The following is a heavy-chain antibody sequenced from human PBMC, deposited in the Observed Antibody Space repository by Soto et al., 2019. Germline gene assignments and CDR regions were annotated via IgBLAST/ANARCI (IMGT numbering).Heavy chain of an antibody. J-gene: IGHJ5*02. CDR2: ISAYNGNT. CDR3: AREGLGYCSSTSCPWAWFDP. CDR1: GYTFTSYG. D-gene: IGHD2-2*01. Sequence: ASVKVSCKASGYTFTSYGISWVRQAPGQGLEWMGWISAYNGNTNYAQKLKGRVTMTTDTSTSTAYMELRSLRSDDTAVYYCAREGLGYCSSTSCPWAWFDPWGQGTLVTVSS. V-gene: IGHV1-18*01.